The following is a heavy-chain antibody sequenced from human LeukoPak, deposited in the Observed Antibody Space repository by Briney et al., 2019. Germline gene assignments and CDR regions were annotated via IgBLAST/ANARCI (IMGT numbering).Heavy chain of an antibody. D-gene: IGHD6-6*01. CDR3: AKDTEYSSSSGVGYFDY. J-gene: IGHJ4*01. CDR1: GFTFSSYA. V-gene: IGHV3-23*01. CDR2: ISGSGGST. Sequence: GGSLRLSCAASGFTFSSYAMSWVRQAPGKGLEWVSAISGSGGSTYYADSVKGRFTISRDNSKNTLYLQMNSLRAEDTAVYYCAKDTEYSSSSGVGYFDYWGHGTLVTVSS.